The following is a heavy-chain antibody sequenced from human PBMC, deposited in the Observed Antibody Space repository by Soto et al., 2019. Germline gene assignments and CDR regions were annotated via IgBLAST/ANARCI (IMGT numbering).Heavy chain of an antibody. CDR3: ARHKRYYDSSGYPHYYFDY. Sequence: SETLSLTCTVSGGSISSSSYYWGWIRQPPGKGLEWIGSIYYSGSTYYNPSLKSRVTISVDTSKNQFSLKLSSVTAADTAVYYCARHKRYYDSSGYPHYYFDYWGQGTLVTVSS. V-gene: IGHV4-39*01. CDR2: IYYSGST. D-gene: IGHD3-22*01. J-gene: IGHJ4*02. CDR1: GGSISSSSYY.